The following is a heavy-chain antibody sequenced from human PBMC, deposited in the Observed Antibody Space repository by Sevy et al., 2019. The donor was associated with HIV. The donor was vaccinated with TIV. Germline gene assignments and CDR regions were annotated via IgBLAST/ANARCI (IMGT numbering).Heavy chain of an antibody. CDR1: GGSISSSYY. CDR2: IYYTGST. CDR3: AKLETVYYYGMDV. J-gene: IGHJ6*02. D-gene: IGHD1-1*01. V-gene: IGHV4-39*01. Sequence: SETLYLTCNVSGGSISSSYYWGWIRQPPGKGLEWIGSIYYTGSTYYKTSLKSRITVTVDRSKNQLSLRLTTVTAADTAVYYCAKLETVYYYGMDVWGQGIMVTVSS.